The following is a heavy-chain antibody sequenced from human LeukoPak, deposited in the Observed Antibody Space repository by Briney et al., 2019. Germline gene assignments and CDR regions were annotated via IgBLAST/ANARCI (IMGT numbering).Heavy chain of an antibody. CDR2: ISAYNGDT. CDR1: GYTFTSYG. J-gene: IGHJ4*02. V-gene: IGHV1-18*01. Sequence: ASVKVSCKTSGYTFTSYGITWVRQAPGQGLEWMGWISAYNGDTSYARNLQGRVTMTTDTSTSTAYMELRSLRSDDTGVYYCASDKTFYCGGDCYPNWGQGTLVTVSS. D-gene: IGHD2-21*02. CDR3: ASDKTFYCGGDCYPN.